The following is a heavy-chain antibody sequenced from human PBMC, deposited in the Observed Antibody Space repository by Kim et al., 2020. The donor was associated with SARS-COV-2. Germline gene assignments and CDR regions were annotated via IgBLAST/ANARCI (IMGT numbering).Heavy chain of an antibody. CDR1: GFTFSSYA. V-gene: IGHV3-23*01. D-gene: IGHD5-12*01. J-gene: IGHJ4*02. CDR3: AKDGGRDGYNYHFDY. Sequence: GGSLRLSCAASGFTFSSYAMSWVRQAPGKGLEWVSAISGSGGSTYYADSVKGRFTISRDNSKNTLYLQMNSLRAEDTAVYYCAKDGGRDGYNYHFDYWGQGTLVTVSS. CDR2: ISGSGGST.